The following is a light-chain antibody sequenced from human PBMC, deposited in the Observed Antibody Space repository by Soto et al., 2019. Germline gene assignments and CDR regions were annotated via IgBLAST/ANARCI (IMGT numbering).Light chain of an antibody. CDR2: ASS. V-gene: IGKV1-12*01. J-gene: IGKJ1*01. Sequence: DIPMTQSPSSVSASVGDRVTITCRASQGISTWLAWYQQKPGKAPNLLIYASSSLRSGVPSRFSGSGSGTDFSLTISSLQPEDFATYFCQQANSFPRTFGQGTKVEIK. CDR1: QGISTW. CDR3: QQANSFPRT.